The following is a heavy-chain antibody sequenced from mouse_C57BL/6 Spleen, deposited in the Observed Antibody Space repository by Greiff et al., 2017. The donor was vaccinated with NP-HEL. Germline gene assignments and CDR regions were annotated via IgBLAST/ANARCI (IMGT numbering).Heavy chain of an antibody. Sequence: QVQLKQPGAELVRPGSSVKLSCKASGYTFTSYWMDWVKQRPGQGLEWIGNIYPSDSETHYNQKFKDKATLTVDKSSSTAYMQLSSLTSEDSAVYYCARSAQATDYWGQGTTLTVSS. D-gene: IGHD3-2*02. V-gene: IGHV1-61*01. CDR2: IYPSDSET. J-gene: IGHJ2*01. CDR1: GYTFTSYW. CDR3: ARSAQATDY.